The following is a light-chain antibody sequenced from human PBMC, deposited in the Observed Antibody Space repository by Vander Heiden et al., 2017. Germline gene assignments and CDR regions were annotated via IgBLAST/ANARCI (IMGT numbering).Light chain of an antibody. Sequence: DIVMTQSLLSLPVTPGEPASISCRSSQSLLHTNGYNYLDWYLQKPGQSRQLLIYMGSNRASGVPDRFSGSGSGTDFTLKISRVEAEDVGVYYCMQALQTPWTFGQGTKVEIK. CDR2: MGS. J-gene: IGKJ1*01. CDR1: QSLLHTNGYNY. V-gene: IGKV2-28*01. CDR3: MQALQTPWT.